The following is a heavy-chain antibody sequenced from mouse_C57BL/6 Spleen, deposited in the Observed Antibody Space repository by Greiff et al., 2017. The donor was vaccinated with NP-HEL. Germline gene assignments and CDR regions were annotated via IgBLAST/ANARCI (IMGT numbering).Heavy chain of an antibody. D-gene: IGHD1-1*01. V-gene: IGHV1-66*01. CDR2: IYPGRGNT. CDR3: ARSGPSLDYYGSSYVDY. J-gene: IGHJ2*01. Sequence: QVHVKQSGPELVKPGASVKISCKASGYSFTSYYIHWVKQRPGQGLEWIGWIYPGRGNTKYNEKFKGKATLTADTSSSTAYMQLSSLTSEDSAVYYCARSGPSLDYYGSSYVDYWGQGTTLTVSS. CDR1: GYSFTSYY.